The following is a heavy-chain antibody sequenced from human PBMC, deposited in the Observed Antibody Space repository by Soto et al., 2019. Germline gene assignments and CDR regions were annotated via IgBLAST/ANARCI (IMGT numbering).Heavy chain of an antibody. D-gene: IGHD3-16*01. CDR3: ATDPEPWRGRITFGLY. CDR2: FDPEDGET. V-gene: IGHV1-24*01. Sequence: EASVKVSCKVSGYTLTELSMHWERQAPGKGLEWIGGFDPEDGETIYAHKFQGRVTMTEDTSTDTAYMELRSLRSEDTAVYYCATDPEPWRGRITFGLYWGQGTLVTVSS. CDR1: GYTLTELS. J-gene: IGHJ4*02.